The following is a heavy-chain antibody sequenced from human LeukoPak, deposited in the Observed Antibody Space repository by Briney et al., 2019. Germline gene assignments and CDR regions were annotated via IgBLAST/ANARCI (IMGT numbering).Heavy chain of an antibody. J-gene: IGHJ1*01. CDR1: GYSISSGYY. V-gene: IGHV4-38-2*02. Sequence: PSETLSLTCTVSGYSISSGYYWGWIRQPPGKGLEWIGSIYHSGSTYYNPSLKSRVTISVDTSKNQFSLKLSSVTAADTAVYYCARGSSGYYYPEYFQHWGQGTLVTVSS. D-gene: IGHD3-22*01. CDR3: ARGSSGYYYPEYFQH. CDR2: IYHSGST.